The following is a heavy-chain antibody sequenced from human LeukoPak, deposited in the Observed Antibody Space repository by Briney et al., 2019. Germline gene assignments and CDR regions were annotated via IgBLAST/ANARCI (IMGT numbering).Heavy chain of an antibody. V-gene: IGHV1-3*01. D-gene: IGHD3-9*01. CDR1: DFTFGTYA. J-gene: IGHJ4*02. CDR2: IHAGNGNT. CDR3: AREHDTLAGFAFDY. Sequence: AAVKVSFKPSDFTFGTYAIQWVRQAPGQSLGWMGWIHAGNGNTKYSPNVQGRVTISRDTSASTAYLELDSLRSEDTAVYYCAREHDTLAGFAFDYWGQGTLVTVSS.